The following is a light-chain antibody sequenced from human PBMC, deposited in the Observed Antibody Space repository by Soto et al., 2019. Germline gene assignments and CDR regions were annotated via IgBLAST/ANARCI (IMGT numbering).Light chain of an antibody. CDR2: GAS. J-gene: IGKJ1*01. CDR3: QQYGSPGT. V-gene: IGKV3-20*01. Sequence: EIVLTQSPGTLSLSPGARATLSCRASQSVSSSYLAWYQQKPGQAPRLLIYGASNRATGIPDRFSGSGSGTDFTLTISRLEPEDFAVYYCQQYGSPGTFGQGTKV. CDR1: QSVSSSY.